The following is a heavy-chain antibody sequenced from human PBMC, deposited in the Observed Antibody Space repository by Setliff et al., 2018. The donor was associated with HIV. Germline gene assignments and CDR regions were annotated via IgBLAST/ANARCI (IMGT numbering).Heavy chain of an antibody. CDR3: ARAVCPSLNCYSFFNY. V-gene: IGHV1-46*01. CDR1: GYIFSTHY. Sequence: ASVKVSCKASGYIFSTHYIHWVRQAPGQGLEWMGIINCASGRTVYTEKIKGRLAMARDMSRTTVYMELTSLRTEDTAVYYCARAVCPSLNCYSFFNYWGHGSLVTVSS. J-gene: IGHJ4*01. D-gene: IGHD2-15*01. CDR2: INCASGRT.